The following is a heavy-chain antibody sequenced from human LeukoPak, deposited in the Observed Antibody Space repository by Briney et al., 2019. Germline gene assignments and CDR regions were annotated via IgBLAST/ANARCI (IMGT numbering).Heavy chain of an antibody. D-gene: IGHD3-10*01. CDR1: GFTFSRYG. CDR2: ISYDGSNK. J-gene: IGHJ3*02. CDR3: AKDIFIRVGSGSAFDI. V-gene: IGHV3-30*18. Sequence: PGWSLRLSCASSGFTFSRYGFHGVRQAPGKGLDWVAVISYDGSNKYYADSVNGRLTTSTDNSKNTLYLQMNSLRAEDTAVYYCAKDIFIRVGSGSAFDIWGQGTMVTVSS.